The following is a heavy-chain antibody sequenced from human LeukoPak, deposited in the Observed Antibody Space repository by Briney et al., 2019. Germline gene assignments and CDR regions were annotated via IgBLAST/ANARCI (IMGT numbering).Heavy chain of an antibody. CDR2: LYHGGST. CDR3: ARVKYGHSFDY. Sequence: SETLSLTCTVSGYSISSGYYWGWIRPPPGKGLEWIGSLYHGGSTYYNPSLKSRVTISEDTSKNQISLKLSSVTAADTAVYYCARVKYGHSFDYWGQGTLVTVSS. V-gene: IGHV4-38-2*02. J-gene: IGHJ4*02. CDR1: GYSISSGYY. D-gene: IGHD2/OR15-2a*01.